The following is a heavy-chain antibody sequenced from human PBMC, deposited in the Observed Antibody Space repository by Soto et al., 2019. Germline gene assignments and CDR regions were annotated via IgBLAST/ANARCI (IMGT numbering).Heavy chain of an antibody. J-gene: IGHJ6*02. CDR1: GDSFISYW. Sequence: PGESLKISCKGSGDSFISYWISWVRQMPGKGLEWMGRIDPSDSYTNYSPSFQGHVTISADKSISTAYLQWSSLKASDTAMYYCARSGAMADYYYYGMDVWGQGTTVTVSS. D-gene: IGHD5-18*01. CDR3: ARSGAMADYYYYGMDV. V-gene: IGHV5-10-1*01. CDR2: IDPSDSYT.